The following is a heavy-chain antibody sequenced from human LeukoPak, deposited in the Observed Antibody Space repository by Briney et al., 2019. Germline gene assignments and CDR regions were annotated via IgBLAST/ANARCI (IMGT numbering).Heavy chain of an antibody. CDR3: ARDRREGYRGYDSIDY. CDR2: ISYDGSNK. J-gene: IGHJ4*02. CDR1: GFTFNNYA. Sequence: GGSLRLSCAAFGFTFNNYAMHWVRQAPGEGLEWVTVISYDGSNKYYADSVKGRFTISRDNSKNTLYLQMNSLRAEDTAVCYCARDRREGYRGYDSIDYWGQGTLVIVSS. D-gene: IGHD5-12*01. V-gene: IGHV3-30*04.